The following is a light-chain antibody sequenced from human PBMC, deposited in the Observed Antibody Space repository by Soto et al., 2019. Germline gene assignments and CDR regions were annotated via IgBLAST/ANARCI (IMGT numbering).Light chain of an antibody. CDR3: QQYNTYPLT. CDR1: QGVSTW. V-gene: IGKV1D-16*01. CDR2: ATS. Sequence: DIQLTQSPCSLAASVGDRVTITCRASQGVSTWLAWHQQKPEKAPKSLVYATSKLQSGVPSRFNGTGSGTEFTLTISSLQPEDVATYFCQQYNTYPLTFGGGTKVEIK. J-gene: IGKJ4*01.